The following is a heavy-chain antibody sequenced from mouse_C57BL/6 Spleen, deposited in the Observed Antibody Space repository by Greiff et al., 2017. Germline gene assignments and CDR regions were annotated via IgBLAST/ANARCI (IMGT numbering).Heavy chain of an antibody. CDR1: GYAFTNYL. CDR2: INPGSGGT. D-gene: IGHD2-4*01. V-gene: IGHV1-54*01. Sequence: VKVVESGAELVRPGTSVKVSCKASGYAFTNYLIEWVKQRPGQGLEWIGVINPGSGGTNYNEKFKGKATLTADKSSSTAYMQLSSLTSEDSAVYFCARGEVYYDYDYAMDYWGQGTSVTVSS. J-gene: IGHJ4*01. CDR3: ARGEVYYDYDYAMDY.